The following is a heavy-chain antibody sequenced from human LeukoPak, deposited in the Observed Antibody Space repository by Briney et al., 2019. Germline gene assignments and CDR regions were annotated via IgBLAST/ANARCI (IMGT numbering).Heavy chain of an antibody. V-gene: IGHV4-39*01. Sequence: SETLSLTCTVSGGSISSSSYYWGWIRQPPGKGLEWIGSIYYSGSTYHNPSLKSRVTISVDTSKNQFSLKLSSVTAADTAVYYCASIKGYYDFWSKPYYFDYWGQGTLVTVSS. CDR2: IYYSGST. CDR1: GGSISSSSYY. D-gene: IGHD3-3*01. CDR3: ASIKGYYDFWSKPYYFDY. J-gene: IGHJ4*02.